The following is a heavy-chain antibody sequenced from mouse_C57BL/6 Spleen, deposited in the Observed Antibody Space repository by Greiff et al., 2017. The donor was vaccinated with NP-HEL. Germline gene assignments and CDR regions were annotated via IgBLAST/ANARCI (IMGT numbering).Heavy chain of an antibody. CDR1: GYSITSGYY. J-gene: IGHJ4*01. D-gene: IGHD2-4*01. CDR3: ARERITRIYYAMDY. V-gene: IGHV3-6*01. Sequence: DVQLQESGPGLVKPSQSLSLTCSVTGYSITSGYYWNWIRQFPGNKLEWMGYISYDGSNNYNPSLKNRISITRYTSKNQFFLKLNSVTTEDTATYYCARERITRIYYAMDYWGQGTSVTVSS. CDR2: ISYDGSN.